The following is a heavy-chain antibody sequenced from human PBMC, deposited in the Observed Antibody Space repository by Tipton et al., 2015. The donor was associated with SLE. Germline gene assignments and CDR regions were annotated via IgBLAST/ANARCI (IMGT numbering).Heavy chain of an antibody. CDR3: ARRPVESAVIPSEGNWLDP. D-gene: IGHD4-11*01. CDR2: IAYIGTT. J-gene: IGHJ5*02. V-gene: IGHV4-59*08. CDR1: GGSINNHY. Sequence: TLSLTCIVSGGSINNHYWNWIRQPPGKGPEWIGRIAYIGTTIYNPSLESRDTISVDTSKNKISLKLSSVTAADTAVYYFARRPVESAVIPSEGNWLDPWGKGTLVTVSS.